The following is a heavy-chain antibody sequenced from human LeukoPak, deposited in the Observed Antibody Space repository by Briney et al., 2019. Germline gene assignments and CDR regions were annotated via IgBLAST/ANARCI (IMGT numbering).Heavy chain of an antibody. CDR2: VDPEDGET. Sequence: ASVKISCKVSGYTSTDYYMHWVQQAPGKGLEWMGLVDPEDGETIYAEKFQGRVTITADTSTDTAYMELSRLRSEDTAVYYCATHAKYYYDSSGYYWGQGTLVTVSS. CDR1: GYTSTDYY. CDR3: ATHAKYYYDSSGYY. D-gene: IGHD3-22*01. J-gene: IGHJ4*02. V-gene: IGHV1-69-2*01.